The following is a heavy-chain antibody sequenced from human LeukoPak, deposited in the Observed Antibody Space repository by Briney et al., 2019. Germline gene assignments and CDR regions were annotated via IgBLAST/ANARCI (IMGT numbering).Heavy chain of an antibody. CDR2: INQDGSEK. D-gene: IGHD1-26*01. CDR1: GFTFSNYW. V-gene: IGHV3-7*01. J-gene: IGHJ6*03. Sequence: GSLRLSCAASGFTFSNYWMSWVRQAPGKGLEWVANINQDGSEKYYVDSVKGRFTISRDNAKNSLYLQMNSLGPEDTAVYYCARDPYSGNYGNYYYYYMDVWGKGTTVTISS. CDR3: ARDPYSGNYGNYYYYYMDV.